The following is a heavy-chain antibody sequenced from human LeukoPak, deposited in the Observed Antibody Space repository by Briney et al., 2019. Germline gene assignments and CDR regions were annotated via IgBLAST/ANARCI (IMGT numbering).Heavy chain of an antibody. CDR3: ASLNYPHYFDS. CDR2: IYHSGST. Sequence: SETLSLTCAVSGYSISSGYYWGWTRQPPRKGLEWIGSIYHSGSTYYNPSLKSRVTMSVDTSKSQFSLKLSSVNAADTAVYYCASLNYPHYFDSWGQGTLVTVSS. D-gene: IGHD4-11*01. CDR1: GYSISSGYY. V-gene: IGHV4-38-2*01. J-gene: IGHJ4*02.